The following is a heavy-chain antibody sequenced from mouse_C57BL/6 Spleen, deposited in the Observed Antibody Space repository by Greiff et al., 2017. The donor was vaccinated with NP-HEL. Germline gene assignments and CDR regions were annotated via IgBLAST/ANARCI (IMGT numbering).Heavy chain of an antibody. Sequence: VHVKQSGPELVKPGASVKISCKASGYSFTGYYMNWVKQSPEKSLEWIGEINPSTGGTTYNQKFKAKATLTVDKSSSTAYMQLKSLTSEDSAVHYCARSGYGNDMDYWGQGTSVTVSS. CDR2: INPSTGGT. CDR3: ARSGYGNDMDY. J-gene: IGHJ4*01. V-gene: IGHV1-42*01. CDR1: GYSFTGYY. D-gene: IGHD1-1*01.